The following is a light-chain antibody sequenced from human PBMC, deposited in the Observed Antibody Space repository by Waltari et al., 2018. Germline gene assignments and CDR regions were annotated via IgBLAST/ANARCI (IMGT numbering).Light chain of an antibody. CDR2: QVS. CDR3: YSYTTSGSYV. V-gene: IGLV2-18*02. Sequence: QSALTQPPSVSGSPGQSVTISCAGTNSDVGFYNRVSWYQQSPGTAPKLIVYQVSNRPSGVPDRFSGSKSGSTASLTISGLQAEDEADYYCYSYTTSGSYVFGTGTKVSVL. J-gene: IGLJ1*01. CDR1: NSDVGFYNR.